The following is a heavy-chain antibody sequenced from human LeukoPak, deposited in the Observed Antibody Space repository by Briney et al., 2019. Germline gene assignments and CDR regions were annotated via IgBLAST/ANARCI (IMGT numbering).Heavy chain of an antibody. CDR3: ARGLLPLV. Sequence: PSETLSLTCTVSAYSISSGYYWGWIRQPPGKGLEWIGSIYHSGSTNYNPSLKSRVTISVDTSKNQFSLKLSSVTAADTAVYYCARGLLPLVWGKGTTVTVSS. V-gene: IGHV4-38-2*02. D-gene: IGHD1-26*01. J-gene: IGHJ6*04. CDR1: AYSISSGYY. CDR2: IYHSGST.